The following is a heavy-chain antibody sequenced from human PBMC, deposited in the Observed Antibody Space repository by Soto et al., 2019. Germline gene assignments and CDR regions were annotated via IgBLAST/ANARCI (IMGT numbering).Heavy chain of an antibody. CDR1: GYTFNSYG. J-gene: IGHJ6*02. CDR2: ISAYNGNT. V-gene: IGHV1-18*01. Sequence: ASVKVSCKASGYTFNSYGISWVRQAPGQGLEWMGWISAYNGNTNYAQKLQGRVTMTTDTSTSTAYMELRSLRSDDTAVYYCARENYYDFWSGYPSSYYYYGMDVWGQGTTVTVSS. CDR3: ARENYYDFWSGYPSSYYYYGMDV. D-gene: IGHD3-3*01.